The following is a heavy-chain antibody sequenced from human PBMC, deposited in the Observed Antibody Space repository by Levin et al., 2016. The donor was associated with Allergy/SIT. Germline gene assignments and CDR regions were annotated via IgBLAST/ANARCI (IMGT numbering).Heavy chain of an antibody. CDR3: AAFWSGYSKGFDY. J-gene: IGHJ4*02. CDR1: GGSFSGYY. D-gene: IGHD3-3*01. Sequence: SETLSLTCAVYGGSFSGYYWSWIRQPPGKGLEWIGEINHSGSTNYNPSLKSRVTISVDTSKNQFSLKLSSVTAADTAVYYCAAFWSGYSKGFDYWGQGTLVTVSS. V-gene: IGHV4-34*01. CDR2: INHSGST.